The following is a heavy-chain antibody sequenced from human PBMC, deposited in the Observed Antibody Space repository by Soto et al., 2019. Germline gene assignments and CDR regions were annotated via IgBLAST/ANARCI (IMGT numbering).Heavy chain of an antibody. D-gene: IGHD2-21*02. CDR2: SSAYSGNT. CDR1: GYTFTSYG. V-gene: IGHV1-18*01. Sequence: GASVKVSCKASGYTFTSYGISWVRQAPGQGLEWMGWSSAYSGNTNYAQKLQGRVTMTTDTSTSTAYMELRSLRSDDTAVYYCARDKGAYCGGDCYSTWFDPWGQGTLVTVSS. J-gene: IGHJ5*02. CDR3: ARDKGAYCGGDCYSTWFDP.